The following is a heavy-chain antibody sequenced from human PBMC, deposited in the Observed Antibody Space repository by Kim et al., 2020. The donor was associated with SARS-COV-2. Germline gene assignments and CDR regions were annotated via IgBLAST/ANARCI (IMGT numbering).Heavy chain of an antibody. CDR2: IYYDGSYE. D-gene: IGHD5-12*01. J-gene: IGHJ4*02. CDR1: GFTFSSFG. Sequence: GGSLRLSCAASGFTFSSFGMHWVRQAPGKGLEWVAHIYYDGSYEYYADSVKGRFTISRDNSKNTLYLQMNGLRVEVTAVYYCARDGEEMATNLSDYWGQGTLVTVSS. V-gene: IGHV3-33*08. CDR3: ARDGEEMATNLSDY.